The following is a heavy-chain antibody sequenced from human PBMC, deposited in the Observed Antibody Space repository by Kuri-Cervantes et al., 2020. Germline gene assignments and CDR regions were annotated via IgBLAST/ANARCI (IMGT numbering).Heavy chain of an antibody. CDR1: GGSISSYY. V-gene: IGHV4-59*12. J-gene: IGHJ5*02. CDR3: ARVRNIAAAGFDP. CDR2: IYYSGST. Sequence: SETLSLTCTVSGGSISSYYWSWIRQPPGKGLEWIGYIYYSGSTNYNPSLKSRVTISVDTSKNQFSLKLSSVTAADTAVYYCARVRNIAAAGFDPWGQGTLVTVSS. D-gene: IGHD6-13*01.